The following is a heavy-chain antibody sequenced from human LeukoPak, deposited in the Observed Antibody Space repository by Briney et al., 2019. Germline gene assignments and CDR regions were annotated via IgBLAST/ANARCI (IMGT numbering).Heavy chain of an antibody. CDR2: ISGSGGST. D-gene: IGHD6-13*01. CDR3: AKAPSFYSSSWYYFDY. J-gene: IGHJ4*02. Sequence: PGGSLRLSCAASGFTFSSYAMSWVRQAPGEVLEWGSAISGSGGSTYYAGPVKGRLTISRDNSKNPLYLQMNSLRAEDTAVYYCAKAPSFYSSSWYYFDYWGQGTLVTVSS. CDR1: GFTFSSYA. V-gene: IGHV3-23*01.